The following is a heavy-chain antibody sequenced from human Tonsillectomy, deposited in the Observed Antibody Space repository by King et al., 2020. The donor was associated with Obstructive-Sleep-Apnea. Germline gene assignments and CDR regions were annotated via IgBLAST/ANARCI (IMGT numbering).Heavy chain of an antibody. CDR3: ARSGSYYGGRLDY. D-gene: IGHD1-26*01. CDR2: ISYSGSA. V-gene: IGHV4-59*01. Sequence: VQLQESGPGLVKPSETLSLTCTVSGGSIRSYYWSWLRQPPGKGLEWIGYISYSGSANYNPSLQSRVTISLDTSKNQFSLKLSSVTAADTAVYYCARSGSYYGGRLDYWGQGTLVTVSS. CDR1: GGSIRSYY. J-gene: IGHJ4*02.